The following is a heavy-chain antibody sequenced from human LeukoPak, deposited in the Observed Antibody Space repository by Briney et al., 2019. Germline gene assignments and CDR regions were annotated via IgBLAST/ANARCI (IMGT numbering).Heavy chain of an antibody. CDR3: ARLTKVGATFALRRLYYMDV. V-gene: IGHV1-8*01. CDR2: MNPNSGNT. D-gene: IGHD1-26*01. Sequence: ASVKVSCKASLYTFTSYDINWVRQATGQGLEWMGWMNPNSGNTGYAQKFQGRVTMTRNTSISTAYMELSSLRSEDTAVYYCARLTKVGATFALRRLYYMDVWGKGTTVTVSS. CDR1: LYTFTSYD. J-gene: IGHJ6*03.